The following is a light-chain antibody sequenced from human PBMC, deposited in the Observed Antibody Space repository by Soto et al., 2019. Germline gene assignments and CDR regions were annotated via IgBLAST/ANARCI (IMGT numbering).Light chain of an antibody. J-gene: IGLJ1*01. CDR3: TSFSSSTSLYV. V-gene: IGLV2-14*01. CDR2: QVT. Sequence: ALTQPASVSGSLGQSITISCTGTTRDIAGYNYISWYQQLPGKAPKLMIYQVTIRPSGISNRFSGSKSGNTASLTISGLQAEDEADYYCTSFSSSTSLYVFGTGTKVTVL. CDR1: TRDIAGYNY.